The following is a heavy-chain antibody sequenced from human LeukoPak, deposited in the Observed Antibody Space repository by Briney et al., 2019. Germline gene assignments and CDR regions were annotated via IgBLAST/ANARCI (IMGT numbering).Heavy chain of an antibody. Sequence: GASVTVSCRASGGTFSSYAISWVRQATGQGLEWMGGIIPIFGTANYAQKFQGRVTITADESTSTAYMELSSLRSEDTAVYYCATYAYSSGWYYFDYWGQGTLVTVSS. CDR1: GGTFSSYA. CDR3: ATYAYSSGWYYFDY. CDR2: IIPIFGTA. J-gene: IGHJ4*02. V-gene: IGHV1-69*13. D-gene: IGHD6-19*01.